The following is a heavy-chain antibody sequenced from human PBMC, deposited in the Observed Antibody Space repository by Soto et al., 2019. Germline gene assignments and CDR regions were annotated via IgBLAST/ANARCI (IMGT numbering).Heavy chain of an antibody. CDR1: GFSLSTSGVG. V-gene: IGHV2-5*02. Sequence: QITLKESGPALVKPTQTLTLTCTFSGFSLSTSGVGVGWIRQPPGEALDWLALIYWDDYKHFSPSLESRLTIPNDTSQKQVVRKATNMDPVDTATYYCVHKGGGDRILDYWGQGTLVTVSS. J-gene: IGHJ4*02. CDR3: VHKGGGDRILDY. CDR2: IYWDDYK. D-gene: IGHD3-16*01.